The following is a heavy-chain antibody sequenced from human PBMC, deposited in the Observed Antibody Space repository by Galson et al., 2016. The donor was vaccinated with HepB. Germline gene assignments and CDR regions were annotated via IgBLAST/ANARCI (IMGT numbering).Heavy chain of an antibody. CDR2: ISGDGGST. Sequence: SLRLSCAASGFTFGRYAMSWVRQAPGKGLEWVSAISGDGGSTYYAGSVQGRFTSSRDRSTNTMYLQMNSLRTDDTAVYYCARFTQEWLDRVYYFDYWGQGTRVTVSS. CDR3: ARFTQEWLDRVYYFDY. J-gene: IGHJ4*02. CDR1: GFTFGRYA. V-gene: IGHV3-23*01. D-gene: IGHD6-19*01.